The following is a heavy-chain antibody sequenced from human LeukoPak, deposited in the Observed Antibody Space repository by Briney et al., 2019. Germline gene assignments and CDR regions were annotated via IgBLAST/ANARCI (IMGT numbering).Heavy chain of an antibody. CDR2: IYPGDSDT. Sequence: GESLKISCKGSGYSFTSFWIGWVRQMPGKGLEWMGIIYPGDSDTLYSPSFQGQVTISADKSISTAYLQWSSLKASDTAMYYCARHGDKYTYGLSADYWGQGALVTVSS. CDR1: GYSFTSFW. V-gene: IGHV5-51*01. J-gene: IGHJ4*02. CDR3: ARHGDKYTYGLSADY. D-gene: IGHD5-18*01.